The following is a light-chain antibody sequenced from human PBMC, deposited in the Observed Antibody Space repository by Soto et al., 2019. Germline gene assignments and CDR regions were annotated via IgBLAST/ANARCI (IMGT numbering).Light chain of an antibody. CDR3: SLSYSGAPVV. CDR2: DTS. V-gene: IGLV7-46*01. CDR1: TGAVTSGHY. Sequence: QAVVTQAPSLTVSPGGTVTLTCGSSTGAVTSGHYPFWFQQKPGQAPMTLIYDTSNKHSWTPARFSGSLRGGNAALTLSGAQAEDEAEYYCSLSYSGAPVVFGGGTKLTVL. J-gene: IGLJ2*01.